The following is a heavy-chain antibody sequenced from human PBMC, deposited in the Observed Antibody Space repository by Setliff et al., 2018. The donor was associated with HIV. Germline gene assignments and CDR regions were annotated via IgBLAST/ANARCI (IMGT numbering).Heavy chain of an antibody. CDR3: ARAYNVYDYRFDSSGYDY. D-gene: IGHD3-22*01. CDR2: VYFSGTA. V-gene: IGHV4-59*08. Sequence: SETLSLTCSVSGGSMSGYYWSWIRQPPGNGLEYIGDVYFSGTANYNSSLKSRVTISIDTSRSHFSLRLTSVTAADTAVYYCARAYNVYDYRFDSSGYDYWGQGTLVTVSS. J-gene: IGHJ4*02. CDR1: GGSMSGYY.